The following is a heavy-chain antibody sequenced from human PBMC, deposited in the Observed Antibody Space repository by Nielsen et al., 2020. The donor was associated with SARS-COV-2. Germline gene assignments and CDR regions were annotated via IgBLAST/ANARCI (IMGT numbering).Heavy chain of an antibody. Sequence: VRQMPGKGLEWMGRIDPSDSYTNYSPSFQGHVTISADKSISTAYLQWSSLKASDTAMYYCARVDLSGATGYGMDVWGQGTTVTVSS. D-gene: IGHD5-12*01. J-gene: IGHJ6*02. CDR3: ARVDLSGATGYGMDV. CDR2: IDPSDSYT. V-gene: IGHV5-10-1*01.